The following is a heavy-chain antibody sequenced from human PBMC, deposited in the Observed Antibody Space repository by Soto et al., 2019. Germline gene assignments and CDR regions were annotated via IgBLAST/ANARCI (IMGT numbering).Heavy chain of an antibody. J-gene: IGHJ6*02. CDR2: IYPGDSDT. CDR3: ARSNSSGWLYYYYGMDV. Sequence: GESLKISCKGSGYSFTSYWIGWVRQMPGKGLEWMGIIYPGDSDTRYSPSFQGQVTISADKSISTAYLQWSSLKASDTAMYYCARSNSSGWLYYYYGMDVWGQGTTVTVSS. CDR1: GYSFTSYW. V-gene: IGHV5-51*01. D-gene: IGHD6-19*01.